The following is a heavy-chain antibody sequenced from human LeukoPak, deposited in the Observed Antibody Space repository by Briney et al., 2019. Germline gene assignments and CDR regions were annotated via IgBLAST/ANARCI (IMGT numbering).Heavy chain of an antibody. Sequence: GASVKVSCKASSRISWVRQAPGQGREWMAGIGTYKGHTYYAQKFQGRATVTTDRSTSTVSMELRTLRSDDTAVYYCARDLWNFDDSDGYNKDFDSWGQGTLITVSS. CDR2: IGTYKGHT. D-gene: IGHD3-9*01. J-gene: IGHJ5*01. CDR1: SR. CDR3: ARDLWNFDDSDGYNKDFDS. V-gene: IGHV1-18*01.